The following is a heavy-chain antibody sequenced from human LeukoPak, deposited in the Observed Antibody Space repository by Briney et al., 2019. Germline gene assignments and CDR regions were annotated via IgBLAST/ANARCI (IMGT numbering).Heavy chain of an antibody. J-gene: IGHJ4*02. Sequence: PGGSLRLSCAVSGFTFSGFWMSWSRQAPGKGLEWVASINSDGSEGYYADVVKGRFTISRDNAKNSLYLQINSLRAEDTAVYYCARQTSSSWYDLYYFDYWGQGTLVTVSS. CDR2: INSDGSEG. CDR1: GFTFSGFW. D-gene: IGHD6-13*01. CDR3: ARQTSSSWYDLYYFDY. V-gene: IGHV3-7*03.